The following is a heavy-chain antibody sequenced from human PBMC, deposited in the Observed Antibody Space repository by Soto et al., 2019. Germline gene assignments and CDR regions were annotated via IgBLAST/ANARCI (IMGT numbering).Heavy chain of an antibody. CDR2: ISGSGGST. CDR1: GFTFSSYA. D-gene: IGHD3-10*01. Sequence: PGGSLRLSCAASGFTFSSYAMSWVRQAPGKGLEWVSAISGSGGSTYYADSVKGRFTISRDNSKNTLYLQMNSLRAEDTAVYYCAKERIGTPPVRGYYYGMDVWGQGTTVTVSS. CDR3: AKERIGTPPVRGYYYGMDV. V-gene: IGHV3-23*01. J-gene: IGHJ6*02.